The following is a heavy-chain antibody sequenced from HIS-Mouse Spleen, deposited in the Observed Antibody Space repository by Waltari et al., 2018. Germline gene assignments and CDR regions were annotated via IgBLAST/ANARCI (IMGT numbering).Heavy chain of an antibody. D-gene: IGHD5-12*01. CDR1: GFSPSNARMG. J-gene: IGHJ4*02. V-gene: IGHV2-26*01. Sequence: QVTLKESGPVLVNPTQTLTLTCTVSGFSPSNARMGVSWIRQSPGKALEWLANIFSNDEKSYSTSLKSRLTISKDTSKSQVVLTMTNMDPVDTATYYCARIQGYSGYDFDYWGQGTLVTVSS. CDR2: IFSNDEK. CDR3: ARIQGYSGYDFDY.